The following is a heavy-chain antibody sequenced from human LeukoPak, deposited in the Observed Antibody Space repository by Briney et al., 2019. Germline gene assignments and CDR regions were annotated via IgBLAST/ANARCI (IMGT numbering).Heavy chain of an antibody. CDR1: GFTFSSYG. D-gene: IGHD3-22*01. J-gene: IGHJ4*02. CDR2: ISYDGSNK. CDR3: AKGGYYDSSGYYLFDY. V-gene: IGHV3-30*18. Sequence: GRSLRLSYAASGFTFSSYGMHWVRQAPGKGLEWVAVISYDGSNKYYADSVKGRFTISRDNSKNTLYLQMNSLRAEDTAVYYCAKGGYYDSSGYYLFDYWGQGTLVTVSS.